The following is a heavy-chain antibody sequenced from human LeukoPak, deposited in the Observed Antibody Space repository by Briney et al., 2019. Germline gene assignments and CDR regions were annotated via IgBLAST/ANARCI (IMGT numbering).Heavy chain of an antibody. CDR2: IAVYNGNT. Sequence: GASVKVSCKASGYTFTNYGISWVRQAPGQGLEWMGWIAVYNGNTNYAQRLQDRVTMTTDISTSTAYMELRSLRSDDTAIYYCARAGGVWFGERPIDYWGQGTLVTVSS. J-gene: IGHJ4*02. V-gene: IGHV1-18*01. D-gene: IGHD3-10*01. CDR1: GYTFTNYG. CDR3: ARAGGVWFGERPIDY.